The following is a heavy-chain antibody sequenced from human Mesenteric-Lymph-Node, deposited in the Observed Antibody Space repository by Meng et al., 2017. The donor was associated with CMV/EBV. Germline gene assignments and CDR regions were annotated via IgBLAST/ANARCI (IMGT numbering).Heavy chain of an antibody. V-gene: IGHV4-39*07. Sequence: SEILSLTCTVPDVSITRTTYYWCWIRQPPGKGLEWIGNIYYSGSTYYRQSLKSRITISVDTSKNQFSLKLRSVTAADTAFYYCAADTGGYGFDFWGQGTLVTVSS. CDR1: DVSITRTTYY. J-gene: IGHJ4*03. D-gene: IGHD2-15*01. CDR3: AADTGGYGFDF. CDR2: IYYSGST.